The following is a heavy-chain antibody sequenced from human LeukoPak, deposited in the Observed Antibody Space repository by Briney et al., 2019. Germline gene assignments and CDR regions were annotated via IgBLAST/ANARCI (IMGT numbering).Heavy chain of an antibody. CDR2: IISNGSTI. Sequence: PGGSLRLSCAASGFTFSDYYMSWIRQAPGKGLEWVSYIISNGSTIYYADSVKGRFTISRDNAKNSLYLQMNSLRAEDTAVYYCARDLDYYYDSGQVRWFDPWGRGTLVTVSS. V-gene: IGHV3-11*01. CDR1: GFTFSDYY. D-gene: IGHD3-22*01. J-gene: IGHJ5*02. CDR3: ARDLDYYYDSGQVRWFDP.